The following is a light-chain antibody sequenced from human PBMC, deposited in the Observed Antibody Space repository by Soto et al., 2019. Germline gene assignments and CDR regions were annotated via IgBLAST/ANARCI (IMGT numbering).Light chain of an antibody. CDR1: QDISNY. J-gene: IGKJ1*01. V-gene: IGKV1-33*01. CDR3: QYYDHLSVAWT. CDR2: DAS. Sequence: DIQMTQSPSSLSASVGDRVTITCQASQDISNYLNWYQQKPGKAPKLLIYDASNLETGVPSRFSGSGSGTEFTFTISSLQPEDIATDYCQYYDHLSVAWTFGQGTKVEIK.